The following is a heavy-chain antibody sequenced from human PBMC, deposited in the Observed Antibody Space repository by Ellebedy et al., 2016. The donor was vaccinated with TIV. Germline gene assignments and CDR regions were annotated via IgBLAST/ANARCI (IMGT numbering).Heavy chain of an antibody. CDR3: ARVEKVAAGNYYYYGMDV. J-gene: IGHJ6*02. Sequence: ASVKVSXXASGYTFTSYGISWVRQAPGQGLEWMGWISAYNGNTNYAQKLQGRVTMTTDTSTSTAYMELRSLRSDDTAVYYCARVEKVAAGNYYYYGMDVWGQGTTVTVSS. CDR2: ISAYNGNT. V-gene: IGHV1-18*01. CDR1: GYTFTSYG. D-gene: IGHD2-15*01.